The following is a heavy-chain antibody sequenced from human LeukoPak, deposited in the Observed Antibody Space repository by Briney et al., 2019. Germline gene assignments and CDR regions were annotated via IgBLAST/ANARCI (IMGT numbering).Heavy chain of an antibody. V-gene: IGHV3-30*02. CDR1: GFTFSNYG. Sequence: PEGSLRLSCAASGFTFSNYGMNWVRQAPGKGLEWVALIRDDGGATYYSDSVKGRFTISRDNSKNTLFLLMNSLRAEDTAVYYCVKDFDYVWGSFDYWGQGTLVTVSS. CDR3: VKDFDYVWGSFDY. D-gene: IGHD3-16*01. CDR2: IRDDGGAT. J-gene: IGHJ4*02.